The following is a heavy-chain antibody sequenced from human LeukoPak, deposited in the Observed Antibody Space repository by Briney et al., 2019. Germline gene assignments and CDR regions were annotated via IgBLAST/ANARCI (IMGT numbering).Heavy chain of an antibody. CDR1: GFTFSSYA. Sequence: GGSLRLSCVASGFTFSSYAMNWVRQAPGKGLEWVSVISGSGDSTYYADSVKGRFTISRDSSKNTLYLQMNSLRAEDTAIYYCAKVGILTGYGFDYWGQGTLVTVSS. V-gene: IGHV3-23*01. J-gene: IGHJ4*02. CDR2: ISGSGDST. D-gene: IGHD3-9*01. CDR3: AKVGILTGYGFDY.